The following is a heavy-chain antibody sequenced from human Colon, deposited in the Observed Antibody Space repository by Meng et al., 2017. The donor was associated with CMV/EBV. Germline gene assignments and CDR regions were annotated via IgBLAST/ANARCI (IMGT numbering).Heavy chain of an antibody. D-gene: IGHD3-10*01. V-gene: IGHV4-30-4*08. CDR1: GGSISSGDYY. CDR2: IYYSGST. CDR3: ARVYGSGSPYDY. Sequence: SETLSLTCTVSGGSISSGDYYWSWIRQPPGKGLEWIGYIYYSGSTYYNPSLKSRVTTSVDTSKNQFSLKLSSVTAADTAVYYCARVYGSGSPYDYWGQGTLVTVSS. J-gene: IGHJ4*02.